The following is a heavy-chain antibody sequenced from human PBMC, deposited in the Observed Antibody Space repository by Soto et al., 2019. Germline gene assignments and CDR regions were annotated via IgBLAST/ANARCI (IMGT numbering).Heavy chain of an antibody. Sequence: QVQLVESGGGVVQPGRSLRLSCAASGFTFSSYGMHWVRQAPGKGLEWVAVISYDGSNKYYADSVKGRFTISRDNSKNTLYMQMNSLRAEDTAVYYCAKVTQLVPLVGPDYWGQGTLVTVSS. J-gene: IGHJ4*02. V-gene: IGHV3-30*18. CDR1: GFTFSSYG. CDR3: AKVTQLVPLVGPDY. D-gene: IGHD2-2*01. CDR2: ISYDGSNK.